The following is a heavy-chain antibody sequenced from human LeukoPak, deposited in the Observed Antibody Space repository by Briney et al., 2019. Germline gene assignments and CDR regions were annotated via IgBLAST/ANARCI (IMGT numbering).Heavy chain of an antibody. CDR3: AKDGGPRGYYYYYMDV. CDR2: ISYDGSNK. CDR1: GFTFSSYG. Sequence: GGSLRLSCAASGFTFSSYGMSWVRQAPGKGLEWVAVISYDGSNKYYADSVKGRFTISRDNSKNTLYLQMNSLRAEDTAVYYCAKDGGPRGYYYYYMDVWGKGTTVTVSS. J-gene: IGHJ6*03. V-gene: IGHV3-30*18.